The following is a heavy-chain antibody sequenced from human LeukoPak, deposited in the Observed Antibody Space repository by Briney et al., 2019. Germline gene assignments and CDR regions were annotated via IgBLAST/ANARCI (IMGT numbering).Heavy chain of an antibody. CDR1: GYTFTSYY. Sequence: GVSVKVSCKASGYTFTSYYLHWVRQAPGQGLEWMGWINPNTGDTNYSQKFQGRVTMTRDTSISTAYMELSRLRYDDTAVYYCVRSGDGYKYNYWGQGTLVTVSS. J-gene: IGHJ4*02. D-gene: IGHD5-24*01. CDR3: VRSGDGYKYNY. V-gene: IGHV1-2*02. CDR2: INPNTGDT.